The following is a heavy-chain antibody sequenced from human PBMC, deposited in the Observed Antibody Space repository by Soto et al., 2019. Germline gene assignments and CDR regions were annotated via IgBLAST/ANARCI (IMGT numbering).Heavy chain of an antibody. CDR1: GFRFSDYY. D-gene: IGHD1-26*01. V-gene: IGHV3-72*01. J-gene: IGHJ4*02. CDR3: ARDNGGSYDF. CDR2: TRNKANSYAA. Sequence: EVQLVESGGGLVQPGGSLRLSCAASGFRFSDYYMDWVRQLPGMGLEWVGRTRNKANSYAAEYAPSVRGRFTISRHDSEDSMFLQLNSLKTEDTAVYYCARDNGGSYDFWGQGALVTVSS.